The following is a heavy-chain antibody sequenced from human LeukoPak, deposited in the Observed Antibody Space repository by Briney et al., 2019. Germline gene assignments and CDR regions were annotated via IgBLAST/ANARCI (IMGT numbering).Heavy chain of an antibody. V-gene: IGHV1-69*04. D-gene: IGHD3-22*01. J-gene: IGHJ6*02. Sequence: SVKVSCKASGGTFSSYAISWVRQAPGQGLEWMGRIIPILGIANYAQKFQGRVTITADKSTSTAYMELSSLRSEDTAVYYCAREVVITKNYYYGMDVWSQGTTVTVS. CDR3: AREVVITKNYYYGMDV. CDR1: GGTFSSYA. CDR2: IIPILGIA.